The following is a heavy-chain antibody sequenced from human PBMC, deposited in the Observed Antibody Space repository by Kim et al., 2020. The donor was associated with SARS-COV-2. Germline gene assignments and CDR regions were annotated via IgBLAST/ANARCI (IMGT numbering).Heavy chain of an antibody. D-gene: IGHD1-1*01. CDR2: IYYSGST. CDR3: ARHKSGTTVLDCFDH. J-gene: IGHJ4*02. V-gene: IGHV4-59*08. CDR1: GGSISSYY. Sequence: SETLSLTCTVSGGSISSYYWSWIRQSPGKGLEWIGHIYYSGSTEYNPSLKSRVTISVDTSRNQFSLKLSSVTAADTAIYYCARHKSGTTVLDCFDHWGQGTLVTVSS.